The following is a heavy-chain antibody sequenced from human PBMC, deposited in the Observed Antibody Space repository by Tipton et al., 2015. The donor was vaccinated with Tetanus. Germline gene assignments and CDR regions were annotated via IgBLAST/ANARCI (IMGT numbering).Heavy chain of an antibody. CDR1: GYTLTGFY. Sequence: QLVQSGAEVKKPGASVKVSCKAFGYTLTGFYMHWVRQAPGQGLEWMGWILPKSGDTKYAQKFQGRVTMTRDASIDTVYMQLSRLRSDDTAVYYCVRPDRYCSGGSCYLALDSWGQGTLITVSS. D-gene: IGHD2-15*01. CDR3: VRPDRYCSGGSCYLALDS. V-gene: IGHV1-2*02. J-gene: IGHJ5*01. CDR2: ILPKSGDT.